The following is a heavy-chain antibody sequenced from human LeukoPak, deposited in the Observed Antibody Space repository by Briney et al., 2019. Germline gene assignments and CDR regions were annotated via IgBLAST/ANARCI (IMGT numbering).Heavy chain of an antibody. Sequence: SETLSLTCAVYGGSFSGHYWSWIRQPPGKGLEWIGEINHSGRTNYKPSLKSRVTISVDTSKNQFSLKLSSVTAADTAVYYCASYSGTNFDYWGQGTLVTVSS. J-gene: IGHJ4*02. V-gene: IGHV4-34*01. CDR2: INHSGRT. CDR1: GGSFSGHY. D-gene: IGHD6-19*01. CDR3: ASYSGTNFDY.